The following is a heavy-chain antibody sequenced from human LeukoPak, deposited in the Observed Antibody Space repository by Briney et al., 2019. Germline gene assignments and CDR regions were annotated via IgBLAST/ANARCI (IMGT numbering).Heavy chain of an antibody. CDR2: INHSGST. J-gene: IGHJ4*02. Sequence: PSETLSLTCAVYGGSFSGYYWSWIRQPPGKGLEWIGEINHSGSTNYNPSLKSRVTISVDTSKNQFSLKLSSVTAADTAVYYCARERFLEWDNWGQGTLVTVSS. CDR1: GGSFSGYY. V-gene: IGHV4-34*01. D-gene: IGHD3-3*01. CDR3: ARERFLEWDN.